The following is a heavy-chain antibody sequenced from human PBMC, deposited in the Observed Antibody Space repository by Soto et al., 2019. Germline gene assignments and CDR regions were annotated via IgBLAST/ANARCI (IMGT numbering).Heavy chain of an antibody. CDR2: IYYSGST. CDR1: AESRSGCY. D-gene: IGHD4-17*01. V-gene: IGHV4-59*01. CDR3: ARGTTTVITSFDY. Sequence: ITCTLRAESRSGCYWGCIRRPPGKGMEWIGYIYYSGSTNYNPSLKSRVTISVDTSKNQFSLKLSSVTAADTAVYYCARGTTTVITSFDYWGQGTLVTVSS. J-gene: IGHJ4*02.